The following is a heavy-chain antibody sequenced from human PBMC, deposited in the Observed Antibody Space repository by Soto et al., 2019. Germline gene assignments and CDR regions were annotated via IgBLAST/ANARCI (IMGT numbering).Heavy chain of an antibody. CDR3: AKDRGFETQLTDY. D-gene: IGHD3-10*01. CDR1: GFTFSSYG. J-gene: IGHJ4*02. CDR2: ISYDGSNK. V-gene: IGHV3-30*18. Sequence: PGGSLRLSCAASGFTFSSYGMHWVRQAPGKGLEWVAVISYDGSNKYYADSVKGRFTISRDNSKNTLYLQMNSLRAEDTAVYYCAKDRGFETQLTDYWGQGTLVTVSS.